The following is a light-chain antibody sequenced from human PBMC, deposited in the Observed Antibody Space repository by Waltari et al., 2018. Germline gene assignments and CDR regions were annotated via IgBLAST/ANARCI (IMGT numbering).Light chain of an antibody. Sequence: DIQMTQSPSTLSASVRARVTTPCRASQSITRWLDWYQQKAGKAPKLLIYKASILESGVPSRFSGGGSGTEFTLTISSLQPDDFATYYCQHYDSYSATFGRGTKVEIK. CDR1: QSITRW. CDR2: KAS. V-gene: IGKV1-5*03. J-gene: IGKJ4*02. CDR3: QHYDSYSAT.